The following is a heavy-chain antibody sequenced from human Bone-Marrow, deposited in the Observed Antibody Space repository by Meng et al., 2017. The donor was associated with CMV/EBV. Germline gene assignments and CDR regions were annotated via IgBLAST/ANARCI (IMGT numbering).Heavy chain of an antibody. CDR3: ARADVQLEIDY. CDR1: GFTFSSYA. D-gene: IGHD1-1*01. CDR2: IAYDGSNN. J-gene: IGHJ4*02. Sequence: GGSLRLSCAASGFTFSSYAMHWVRQAPGKGLEWVAVIAYDGSNNYHADSVKGRFTISRDNSKNTLYLQMNSLRAEDTAVYYCARADVQLEIDYLGQGTLVTVSS. V-gene: IGHV3-30*04.